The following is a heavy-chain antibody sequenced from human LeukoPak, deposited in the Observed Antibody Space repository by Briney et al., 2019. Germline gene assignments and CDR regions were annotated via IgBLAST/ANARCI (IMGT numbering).Heavy chain of an antibody. CDR3: ARDYFNWNDGEDY. D-gene: IGHD1-1*01. Sequence: ASVKVSCKASGHTFTGYYMHWVRQAPGQGLEWMGRINPNSGGTNYAQKFQGRVTMTRDTSISTAYMELSRLRSDDTAVYYCARDYFNWNDGEDYWGQGTLVTVSS. CDR2: INPNSGGT. V-gene: IGHV1-2*06. CDR1: GHTFTGYY. J-gene: IGHJ4*02.